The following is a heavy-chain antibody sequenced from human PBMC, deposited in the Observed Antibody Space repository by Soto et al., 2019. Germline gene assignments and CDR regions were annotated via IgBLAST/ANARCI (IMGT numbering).Heavy chain of an antibody. CDR2: VYYDGTT. Sequence: SETLSLTCTVSGVSISSSTFYWGWIRQPPGKGLEWIGSVYYDGTTYYNPSLRSRVTISVDTSKNQFSLKMSSVTAADTAAYYCAYFDWLPYWGQGTLVTVSS. D-gene: IGHD3-9*01. CDR3: AYFDWLPY. CDR1: GVSISSSTFY. J-gene: IGHJ4*02. V-gene: IGHV4-39*01.